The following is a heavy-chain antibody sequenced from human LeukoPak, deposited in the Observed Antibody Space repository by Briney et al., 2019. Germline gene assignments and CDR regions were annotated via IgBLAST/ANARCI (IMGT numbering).Heavy chain of an antibody. V-gene: IGHV3-66*02. D-gene: IGHD5-24*01. CDR1: GFTVSSNY. CDR3: ARDGLLDVYDAFDI. CDR2: IYSGGST. Sequence: GGSLRLSCAASGFTVSSNYMSWVRQAPGKGLEWVSVIYSGGSTYYADSVKGRFTISRDNSKNTLYLQMNRMRAEDTAVYYCARDGLLDVYDAFDIWGQGTMVTVSS. J-gene: IGHJ3*02.